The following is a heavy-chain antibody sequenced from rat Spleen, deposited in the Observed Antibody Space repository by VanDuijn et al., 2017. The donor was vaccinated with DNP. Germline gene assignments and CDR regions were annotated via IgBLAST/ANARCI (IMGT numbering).Heavy chain of an antibody. J-gene: IGHJ2*01. CDR1: GFSLTSNS. V-gene: IGHV2-1*01. D-gene: IGHD1-5*01. Sequence: QVQLKESGPGLVQPSQTLSLTCTVSGFSLTSNSVHWVRQPPGKGLEWVGAIWSGGSTDYNSALKSRLSISRDTSKSQVFLKMNSLQTEDTATYYCARWNIGTSTLDYWGQGVMVTVSS. CDR3: ARWNIGTSTLDY. CDR2: IWSGGST.